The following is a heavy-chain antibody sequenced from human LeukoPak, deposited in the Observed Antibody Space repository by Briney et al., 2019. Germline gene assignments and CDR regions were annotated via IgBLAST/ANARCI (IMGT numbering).Heavy chain of an antibody. J-gene: IGHJ5*02. CDR1: GVSISNYY. Sequence: SETLSLTCAVSGVSISNYYWSWIRQPPGKGLEWIGEINHSGSTNYNPSPKSRVTISVDTSKNQFSLKLSSVTAADTAVYYCARRPNVLRYFVNWFDPWGQGTLVTVSS. CDR3: ARRPNVLRYFVNWFDP. CDR2: INHSGST. D-gene: IGHD3-9*01. V-gene: IGHV4-34*01.